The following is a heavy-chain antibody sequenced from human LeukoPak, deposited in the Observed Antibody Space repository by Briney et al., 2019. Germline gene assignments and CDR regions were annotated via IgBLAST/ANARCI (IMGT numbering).Heavy chain of an antibody. CDR2: MNPNSGNT. D-gene: IGHD3-10*01. Sequence: ASVKVSCKASGYTFTSYDINWVRQATGQGLEWMGWMNPNSGNTGYAQKFQGRVTMTRNTSISTADMELSSLRSEDTAVYYCARGPITMVRGAPYYFDYWGQGTLVTVSS. CDR1: GYTFTSYD. J-gene: IGHJ4*02. CDR3: ARGPITMVRGAPYYFDY. V-gene: IGHV1-8*01.